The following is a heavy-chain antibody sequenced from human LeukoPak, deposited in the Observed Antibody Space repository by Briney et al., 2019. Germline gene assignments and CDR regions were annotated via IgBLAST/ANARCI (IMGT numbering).Heavy chain of an antibody. CDR2: IYTSGST. CDR1: GGSISSYY. Sequence: PSETLSLTCTVSGGSISSYYWSWIRQPAGKGLEWIGRIYTSGSTNYNPSLKSRVTMSVDTSKNQFSLKLSSVTAADTAVYYCASSGPEDCTNGVCPYYYYYMDVWGKGTTVTVSS. V-gene: IGHV4-4*07. J-gene: IGHJ6*03. CDR3: ASSGPEDCTNGVCPYYYYYMDV. D-gene: IGHD2-8*01.